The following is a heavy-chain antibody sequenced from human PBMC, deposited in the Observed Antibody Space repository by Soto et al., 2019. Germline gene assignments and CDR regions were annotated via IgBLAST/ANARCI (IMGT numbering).Heavy chain of an antibody. CDR3: ARTWPPSYSSSWYFDY. V-gene: IGHV4-59*01. CDR1: GGSISSYY. J-gene: IGHJ4*02. CDR2: IYYSGST. D-gene: IGHD6-13*01. Sequence: SETLSLTCTVSGGSISSYYWSWIRQPPGKGLEWIGYIYYSGSTNYNPSLKSRVTISVDTSKNQFSLKLSSVTAADTAVYYCARTWPPSYSSSWYFDYWGQGTLVTVSS.